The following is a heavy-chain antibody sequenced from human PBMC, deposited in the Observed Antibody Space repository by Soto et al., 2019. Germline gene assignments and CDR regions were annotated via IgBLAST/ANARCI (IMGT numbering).Heavy chain of an antibody. CDR3: ATTLYDY. CDR2: ISYDGSNK. CDR1: GFTFSSYG. J-gene: IGHJ4*02. V-gene: IGHV3-30*03. D-gene: IGHD1-1*01. Sequence: GGSLRLSCAASGFTFSSYGMHWVRQAPGKGLEWVAVISYDGSNKYYADPVKGRFTISRDNSKNTLYLQMNSLRAEDTAVYYCATTLYDYWRQRTLVTVSS.